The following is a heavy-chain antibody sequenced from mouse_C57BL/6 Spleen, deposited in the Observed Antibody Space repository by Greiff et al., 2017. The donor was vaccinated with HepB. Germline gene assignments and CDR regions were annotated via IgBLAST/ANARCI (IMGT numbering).Heavy chain of an antibody. J-gene: IGHJ4*01. CDR1: GFTFSSYA. D-gene: IGHD4-1*01. V-gene: IGHV5-4*01. CDR2: ISDGGSYT. CDR3: AREGLGMDY. Sequence: EVKLVESGGGLVKPGGSLKLSCAASGFTFSSYAMSWVRQTPEKRLEWVATISDGGSYTYYPDNVKGRFTISRDNAKNNLYLQMSHLKSEDTAMYYCAREGLGMDYWGQGTSVTVSS.